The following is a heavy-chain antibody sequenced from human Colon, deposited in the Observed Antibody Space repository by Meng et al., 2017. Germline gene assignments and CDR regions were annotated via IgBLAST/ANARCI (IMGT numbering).Heavy chain of an antibody. D-gene: IGHD3-10*01. Sequence: VELGQAGPEVKKPGASVKVSCKASGYTFTAYYIHGVRQAPGQGLEWMGWINPNSGDIEYAQKLQGRVTMTRDTSISTAYMEVSRLRSDDTAVYYCARVSQLSGFGESHNFFDYWGQGTLVTVSS. CDR1: GYTFTAYY. CDR2: INPNSGDI. CDR3: ARVSQLSGFGESHNFFDY. V-gene: IGHV1-2*02. J-gene: IGHJ4*02.